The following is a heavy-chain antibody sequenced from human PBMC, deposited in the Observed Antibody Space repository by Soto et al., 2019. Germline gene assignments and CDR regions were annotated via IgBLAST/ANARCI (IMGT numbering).Heavy chain of an antibody. CDR1: GYTFTNYD. Sequence: QVQLVQSGAEVKKPGASVKVSCKASGYTFTNYDINWVRQATGQGLEWMGWMNPNSGNTGYAQKFQGRVTMTRNTXXSTAYKELSSLRSEDTAVYYCARGRRAAAGRWFDPWGQGTLVTVSS. J-gene: IGHJ5*02. CDR3: ARGRRAAAGRWFDP. V-gene: IGHV1-8*01. D-gene: IGHD6-13*01. CDR2: MNPNSGNT.